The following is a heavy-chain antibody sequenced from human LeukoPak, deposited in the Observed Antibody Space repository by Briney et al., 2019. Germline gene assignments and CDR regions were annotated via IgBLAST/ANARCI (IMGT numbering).Heavy chain of an antibody. V-gene: IGHV1-69*04. Sequence: SVKVSCKASGGTFSSYAISWVRQAPGQGLEWMGRIIPILGIANYAQKLQGRVTITADKSTSTAYMELSSLRSEDTAVYYCATDILTGYYDYWGQGTLVTVSS. CDR2: IIPILGIA. CDR3: ATDILTGYYDY. CDR1: GGTFSSYA. D-gene: IGHD3-9*01. J-gene: IGHJ4*02.